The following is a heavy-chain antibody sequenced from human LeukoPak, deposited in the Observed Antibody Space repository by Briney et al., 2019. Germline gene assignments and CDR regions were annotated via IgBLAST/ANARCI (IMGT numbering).Heavy chain of an antibody. Sequence: PGKSPRLSCAASGFTFSSYAMSWVRQAPGKGLEWVSAISGSGGSTYYADSVKGRFTISRDNSKNTLYLQMNSLRAEDTAVYYCAKLSYSSGWYEDYWGQGTLVTVSS. CDR1: GFTFSSYA. V-gene: IGHV3-23*01. D-gene: IGHD6-19*01. J-gene: IGHJ4*02. CDR2: ISGSGGST. CDR3: AKLSYSSGWYEDY.